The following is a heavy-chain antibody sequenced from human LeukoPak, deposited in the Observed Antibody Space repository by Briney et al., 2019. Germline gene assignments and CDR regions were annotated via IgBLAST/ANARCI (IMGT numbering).Heavy chain of an antibody. CDR2: ISSSGSTI. J-gene: IGHJ5*02. Sequence: QPGGSLRLSCAASGFTFSSYEMNWVRQAPGKGLEWVSYISSSGSTIYYADSVKGRFTISRDNSKNTLYLQMNSLRAEDTAVYYCAKGSAAAGTGIDPWGQGTLVTVSS. CDR3: AKGSAAAGTGIDP. D-gene: IGHD6-13*01. V-gene: IGHV3-48*03. CDR1: GFTFSSYE.